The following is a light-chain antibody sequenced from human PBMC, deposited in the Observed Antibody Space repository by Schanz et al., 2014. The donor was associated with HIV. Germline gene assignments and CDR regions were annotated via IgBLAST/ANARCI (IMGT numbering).Light chain of an antibody. CDR3: NSYTRSGTHV. Sequence: QSVLTQPASVSGSPGQSITISCTGTSSDVGGYKYVSWYQHHPGKAPKLLISEVNKRPSGVPDRFSGSKSGNTASLTVSGLQAEDEADYYCNSYTRSGTHVFGPGTKLTVL. CDR1: SSDVGGYKY. CDR2: EVN. J-gene: IGLJ1*01. V-gene: IGLV2-14*01.